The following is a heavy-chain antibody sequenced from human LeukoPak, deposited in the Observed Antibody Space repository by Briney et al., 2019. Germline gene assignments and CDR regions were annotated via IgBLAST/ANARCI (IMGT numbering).Heavy chain of an antibody. D-gene: IGHD3-10*01. Sequence: SETLSLTCAVSGDSITNYYWSWIRQTPGEGLEWIGYIHYTGSTDYNPSLKSRVTISVDTSKTQFSLTLTSVTAADTAVYYCARGRLTVRGIRVPYYFDSWAREPWSPSPQ. J-gene: IGHJ4*02. V-gene: IGHV4-59*01. CDR1: GDSITNYY. CDR2: IHYTGST. CDR3: ARGRLTVRGIRVPYYFDS.